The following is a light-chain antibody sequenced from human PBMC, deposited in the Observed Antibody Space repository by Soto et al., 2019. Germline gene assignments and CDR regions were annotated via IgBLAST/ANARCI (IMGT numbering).Light chain of an antibody. CDR3: MQGLQTPT. CDR2: LGS. CDR1: QSLLHSNGYTY. Sequence: IVMTQSPLSLPVTPGEPASISCRSSQSLLHSNGYTYLDWYLKKPGQSPQLLIYLGSNRASGVPDRFSGSGSGTDFTLKISRVEAEDVGVYYCMQGLQTPTFGGGPNLEIK. J-gene: IGKJ4*01. V-gene: IGKV2-28*01.